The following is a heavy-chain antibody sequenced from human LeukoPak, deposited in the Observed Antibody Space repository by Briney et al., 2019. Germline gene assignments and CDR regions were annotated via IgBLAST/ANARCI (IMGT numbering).Heavy chain of an antibody. CDR1: GYTFTSYG. D-gene: IGHD6-13*01. CDR2: ISAYNGNT. J-gene: IGHJ4*02. Sequence: ASVKVSCKASGYTFTSYGLSWVRQAPGQGLEWMGWISAYNGNTNYAQKLQGRVTMTTDTSTSTAYMELRSLRSDDTAVYYCAREKYSSSWLLFDYWGQGTLVTVSS. V-gene: IGHV1-18*01. CDR3: AREKYSSSWLLFDY.